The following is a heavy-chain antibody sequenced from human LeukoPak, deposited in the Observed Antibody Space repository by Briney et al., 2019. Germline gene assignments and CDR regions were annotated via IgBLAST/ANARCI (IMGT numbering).Heavy chain of an antibody. CDR1: GGSISSYY. CDR3: ARHSSRTAWFDP. Sequence: SETLSLTCTASGGSISSYYWSWIRQPPGKGLEWVGYIYYSGSTNYNPSLKSRVTISVDTSKNQFSLKLSSVTAADTAVYYCARHSSRTAWFDPWGQGTLVTVSS. V-gene: IGHV4-59*08. D-gene: IGHD2-2*01. J-gene: IGHJ5*02. CDR2: IYYSGST.